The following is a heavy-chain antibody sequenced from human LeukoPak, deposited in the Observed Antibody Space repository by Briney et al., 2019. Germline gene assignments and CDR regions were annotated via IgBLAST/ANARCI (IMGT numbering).Heavy chain of an antibody. CDR2: IYHSGST. D-gene: IGHD3/OR15-3a*01. Sequence: PSETLSLTCAVSGGSISSSNWWSWVRQPPGKGLEWIGEIYHSGSTNYNPSLKSRVTISVDKSKNRFSLKLSSVTAADTAVYYCARELRTGYYAHFDYWGQGTLVTVSS. V-gene: IGHV4-4*02. CDR1: GGSISSSNW. J-gene: IGHJ4*02. CDR3: ARELRTGYYAHFDY.